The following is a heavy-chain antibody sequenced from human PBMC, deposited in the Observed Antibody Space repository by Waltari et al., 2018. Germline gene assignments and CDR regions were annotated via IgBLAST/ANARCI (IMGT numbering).Heavy chain of an antibody. CDR2: IIPSFCTP. D-gene: IGHD6-6*01. V-gene: IGHV1-69*06. CDR3: ARGEGYSSSRMGDY. Sequence: QVQLVQSGAEVKKPGSSVKVSCKASGGTFSSYAISWVRQAPGQGLEWMGRIIPSFCTPNYAQKFQGRVTITADNSSITASMELSSLIPEDTAVYYCARGEGYSSSRMGDYWGQGTLVTVSS. CDR1: GGTFSSYA. J-gene: IGHJ4*02.